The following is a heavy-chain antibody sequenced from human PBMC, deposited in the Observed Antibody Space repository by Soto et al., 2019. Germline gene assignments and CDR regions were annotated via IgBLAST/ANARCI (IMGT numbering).Heavy chain of an antibody. CDR3: AKGSYCGDDCYSVDY. J-gene: IGHJ4*02. D-gene: IGHD2-21*02. Sequence: GGSLRLSCAASGFTFSNYGMHWVRQAPGKGLEWVAVISYDGSNKYYADSVKGRFTISRDNSKNTLYVQMNSLRAEDTAVYYCAKGSYCGDDCYSVDYWGQGTLVTVS. CDR1: GFTFSNYG. CDR2: ISYDGSNK. V-gene: IGHV3-30*18.